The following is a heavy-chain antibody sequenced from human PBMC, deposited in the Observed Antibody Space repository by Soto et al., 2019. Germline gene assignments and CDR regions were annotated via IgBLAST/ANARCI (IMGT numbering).Heavy chain of an antibody. CDR1: GGSISTYY. CDR2: IYYTGNT. CDR3: ARAQSFELNNWFDP. J-gene: IGHJ5*02. Sequence: PSETLSLTCTVTGGSISTYYWSWIPQPPGKGLEWIGHIYYTGNTNYNPALKSRVTISVDTSTNRFSLRLRSVSAAYTAVYYCARAQSFELNNWFDPWGQGTLVTVSS. D-gene: IGHD3-10*01. V-gene: IGHV4-59*13.